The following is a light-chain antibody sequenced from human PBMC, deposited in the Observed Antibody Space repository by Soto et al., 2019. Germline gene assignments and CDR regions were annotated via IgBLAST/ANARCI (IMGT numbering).Light chain of an antibody. V-gene: IGKV3-20*01. Sequence: IAFTQSSGTLSLSSGERATLSCRSSQSLTNNYFAWYQQKPGRALRLLIDGASTRATGIPDRFSGSGSGTDFTLTISRLEPEDVAVYYCQQYEAVVTFGQGTEVDIK. J-gene: IGKJ1*01. CDR3: QQYEAVVT. CDR1: QSLTNNY. CDR2: GAS.